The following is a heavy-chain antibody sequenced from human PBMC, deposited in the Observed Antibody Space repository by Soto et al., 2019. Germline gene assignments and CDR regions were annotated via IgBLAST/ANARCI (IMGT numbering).Heavy chain of an antibody. CDR3: ARQGYCSSTSCYDRDFDY. V-gene: IGHV4-39*01. CDR2: IYYSGST. J-gene: IGHJ4*02. Sequence: QLQLQESGPGLVKPSETLSLTCTVSGGSISSSSYYWGWIRQPPGKGLEWIGSIYYSGSTYYNPSLKSRVTISVDTSKNHFSLKLSSVTAADTAVYYCARQGYCSSTSCYDRDFDYWGQGTLVNVSS. CDR1: GGSISSSSYY. D-gene: IGHD2-2*01.